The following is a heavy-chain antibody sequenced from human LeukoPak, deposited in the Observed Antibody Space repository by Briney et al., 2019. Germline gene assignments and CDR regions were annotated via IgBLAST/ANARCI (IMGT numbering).Heavy chain of an antibody. Sequence: ASVKVSCKASGYTFTSYGISWVRQAPGQGLEWMGWMSAYNGNTNYAQKLQGRVTMTTDTSTSTAYMELRSLRSDDTAVYYCATRYYYGSGSYYPPYYFDYWGQGTLVTVSS. D-gene: IGHD3-10*01. CDR2: MSAYNGNT. CDR1: GYTFTSYG. J-gene: IGHJ4*02. V-gene: IGHV1-18*01. CDR3: ATRYYYGSGSYYPPYYFDY.